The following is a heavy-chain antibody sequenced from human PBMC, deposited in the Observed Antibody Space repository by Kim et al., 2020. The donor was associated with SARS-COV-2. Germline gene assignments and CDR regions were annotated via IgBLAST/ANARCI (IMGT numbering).Heavy chain of an antibody. CDR3: ARSPYYDFWSGPYYYGMDV. Sequence: SETLSLTCTVSGGSISSYYWSWIRQPPGKGLEWIGYIYYSGSTNYNPSLKSRVTISVDTSKNQFSLKLSSVTAADTAVYYCARSPYYDFWSGPYYYGMDVWGQGTTVTVSS. CDR2: IYYSGST. CDR1: GGSISSYY. D-gene: IGHD3-3*01. J-gene: IGHJ6*02. V-gene: IGHV4-59*13.